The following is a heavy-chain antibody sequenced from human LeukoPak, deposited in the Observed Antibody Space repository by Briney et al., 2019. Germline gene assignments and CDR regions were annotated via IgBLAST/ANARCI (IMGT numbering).Heavy chain of an antibody. J-gene: IGHJ6*02. Sequence: GRPLRLSCAASGFTFDDYAIYWVRQAPGKGLEWVSGIDWKNDIIGYADSVRGRFTISRDNAKNSLYLQMNSLSAEDTAFYYCAKGGYSRGWSYVDVWGQGTTVTVSS. D-gene: IGHD6-19*01. CDR3: AKGGYSRGWSYVDV. CDR1: GFTFDDYA. V-gene: IGHV3-9*01. CDR2: IDWKNDII.